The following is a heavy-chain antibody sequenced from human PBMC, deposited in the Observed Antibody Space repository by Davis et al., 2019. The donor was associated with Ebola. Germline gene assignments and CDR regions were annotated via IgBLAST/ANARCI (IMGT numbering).Heavy chain of an antibody. CDR2: AWDDADTK. V-gene: IGHV3-33*01. CDR3: ASEELRYSGDSGVGAFAV. Sequence: GESLKISCEASGFTFNNYGMHWVRQTPGKGLEWVAVAWDDADTKHYADSVKGRFTISRDISRTTVYLQMNSLRVEDTAMYYCASEELRYSGDSGVGAFAVWGQGTMVIVSS. J-gene: IGHJ3*01. CDR1: GFTFNNYG. D-gene: IGHD4-23*01.